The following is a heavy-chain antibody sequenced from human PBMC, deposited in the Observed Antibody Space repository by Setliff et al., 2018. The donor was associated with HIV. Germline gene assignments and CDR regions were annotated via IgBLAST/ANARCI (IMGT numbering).Heavy chain of an antibody. J-gene: IGHJ3*01. CDR1: GASISSSGYY. Sequence: SETLSLTCTVSGASISSSGYYWSWIRQPPGKGLEWIGEINHSGSTNYNPSLKSRVTISVDTSKNQFSLKLSSVTAADTAVYYCARGRALGVWGQGTMVTVSS. CDR2: INHSGST. D-gene: IGHD3-3*02. CDR3: ARGRALGV. V-gene: IGHV4-39*07.